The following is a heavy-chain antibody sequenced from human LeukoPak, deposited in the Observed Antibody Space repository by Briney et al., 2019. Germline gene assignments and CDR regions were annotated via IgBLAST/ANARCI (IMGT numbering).Heavy chain of an antibody. D-gene: IGHD1-26*01. CDR2: IYIDGIT. Sequence: SGTLSLTCIVSGGSIRTDGSYWAWIRQPPGKGLEWIGSIYIDGITHYNSSLQSRVPLSIDTSKNQFSLKLTSVTAADTAVFYCARLFTRAWEYRYGMDVWGQGTAVTVSS. J-gene: IGHJ6*02. CDR1: GGSIRTDGSY. CDR3: ARLFTRAWEYRYGMDV. V-gene: IGHV4-39*01.